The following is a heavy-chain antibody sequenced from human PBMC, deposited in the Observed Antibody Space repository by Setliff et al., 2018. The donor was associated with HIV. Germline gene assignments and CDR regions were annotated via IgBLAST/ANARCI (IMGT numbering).Heavy chain of an antibody. CDR2: IYTSGST. J-gene: IGHJ4*02. V-gene: IGHV4-61*09. Sequence: SETLSLTCTVSGGSISSGSYYWSWIRQPAGKALEWIGHIYTSGSTNCNPSLKSRVTISGDTSENQFSLKLSSVTAADTAVYWCARHISPDMDNFWSGYRGYFDYWGQGTLVTVSS. D-gene: IGHD3-3*01. CDR3: ARHISPDMDNFWSGYRGYFDY. CDR1: GGSISSGSYY.